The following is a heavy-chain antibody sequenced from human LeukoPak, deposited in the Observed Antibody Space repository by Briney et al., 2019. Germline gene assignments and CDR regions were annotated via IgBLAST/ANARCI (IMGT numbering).Heavy chain of an antibody. CDR2: IYHSGST. CDR1: GGSISSSNW. D-gene: IGHD1-26*01. Sequence: SETLSLTCAVSGGSISSSNWWSWVRQPPGKGLEWIGEIYHSGSTNYNPSLKSRVTISVDKSKNQFSLKLSSVTAADTAVYYCARDSGGGATTFYDYWGQGTRVTVSS. CDR3: ARDSGGGATTFYDY. J-gene: IGHJ4*02. V-gene: IGHV4-4*02.